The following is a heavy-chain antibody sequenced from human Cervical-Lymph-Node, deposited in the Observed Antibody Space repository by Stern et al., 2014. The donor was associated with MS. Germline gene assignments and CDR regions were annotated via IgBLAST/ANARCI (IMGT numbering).Heavy chain of an antibody. CDR2: IIPTQGTR. CDR3: ARVHEARGFRGFSSGMTY. CDR1: GGTFSNHA. Sequence: QMQLVQSGAELKKPGSSVKVSCKASGGTFSNHAISWVRQAPGQGLEWLGGIIPTQGTRTYSQRLQGRVTISADELTSTAYMELNSLTSEDTAMYYCARVHEARGFRGFSSGMTYWGLGTLVTVSS. V-gene: IGHV1-69*01. J-gene: IGHJ4*02. D-gene: IGHD5-18*01.